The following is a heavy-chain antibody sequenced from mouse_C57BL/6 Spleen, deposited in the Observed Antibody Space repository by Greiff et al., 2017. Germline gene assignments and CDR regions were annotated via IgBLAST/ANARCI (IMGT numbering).Heavy chain of an antibody. CDR3: ARTEWDGEDYFDD. J-gene: IGHJ1*03. V-gene: IGHV1-53*01. D-gene: IGHD2-3*01. CDR1: GYTFTSYW. CDR2: INPGSGGT. Sequence: QVHLKQSGTELVKPGASVKLSCKASGYTFTSYWMDWVKQRPGQGLEWIGNINPGSGGTNYNEKFKGKATLTVDKSSSTAYMQRSRLTSEDSAVYYRARTEWDGEDYFDDWGTGTTVTVSS.